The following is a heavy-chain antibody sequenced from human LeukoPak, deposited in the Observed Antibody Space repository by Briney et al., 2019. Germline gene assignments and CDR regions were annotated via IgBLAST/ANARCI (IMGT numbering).Heavy chain of an antibody. J-gene: IGHJ6*03. Sequence: SEALSLTCAVYGGSFSGYYWSWIRQPPGKGLEWIGEINHSGSTNYNPSLKSRVTISVDTSKNQFSLKLSSVTAADTAVYYCARGLYGDYPYYYYYMDVWGKGTTVTVSS. D-gene: IGHD4-17*01. CDR2: INHSGST. V-gene: IGHV4-34*01. CDR1: GGSFSGYY. CDR3: ARGLYGDYPYYYYYMDV.